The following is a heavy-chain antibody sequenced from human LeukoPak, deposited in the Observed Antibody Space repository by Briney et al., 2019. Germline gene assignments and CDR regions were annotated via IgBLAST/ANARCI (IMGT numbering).Heavy chain of an antibody. CDR2: IKQDGSEK. D-gene: IGHD2-15*01. CDR3: ARYPGGYCSGGSCYSGYYYYYMDV. V-gene: IGHV3-7*01. Sequence: GGSLRLSCAASAFTFRNYWMSWVRQAPGKGLEWVANIKQDGSEKCYVDSVKGRFTISRDNAKNSLYLQMNSLRAEDTAVYYCARYPGGYCSGGSCYSGYYYYYMDVWGKGTTVTISS. J-gene: IGHJ6*03. CDR1: AFTFRNYW.